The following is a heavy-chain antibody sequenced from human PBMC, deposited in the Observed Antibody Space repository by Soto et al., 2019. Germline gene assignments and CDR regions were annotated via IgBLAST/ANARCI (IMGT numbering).Heavy chain of an antibody. V-gene: IGHV3-30-3*01. CDR1: GFTFSSYA. J-gene: IGHJ6*02. Sequence: QVQLVESGGGVVQPGRSLRLSCEASGFTFSSYAMHWVRQAPGKGLEWVAVISYDGSNKYYADSVKGRFTISRDNSKNTLYLQMNSLRAEDTAVYYCARRGPHRGYGMDVWGQGTTVTVSS. CDR3: ARRGPHRGYGMDV. CDR2: ISYDGSNK.